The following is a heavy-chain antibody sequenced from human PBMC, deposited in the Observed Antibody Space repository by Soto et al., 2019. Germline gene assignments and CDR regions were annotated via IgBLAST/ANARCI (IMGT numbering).Heavy chain of an antibody. CDR2: INYSGST. Sequence: SETLSLTCPVSGGSIGSGSYYWSWIRQHPGKGLEWIGYINYSGSTFYIPSLKSRVTTSIDTSTNQFSLKLSSVTAADTAVYYCARAGYDRDGGGYYYFDYWGQGTLVTVSS. CDR1: GGSIGSGSYY. D-gene: IGHD3-22*01. J-gene: IGHJ4*02. V-gene: IGHV4-31*03. CDR3: ARAGYDRDGGGYYYFDY.